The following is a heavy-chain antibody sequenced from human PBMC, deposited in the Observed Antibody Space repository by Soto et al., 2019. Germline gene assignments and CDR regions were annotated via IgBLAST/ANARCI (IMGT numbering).Heavy chain of an antibody. J-gene: IGHJ3*02. CDR1: GYTFTSYG. CDR2: ISAYNGNT. CDR3: ARVKAVAGYDAFDI. D-gene: IGHD6-19*01. V-gene: IGHV1-18*04. Sequence: ASVKVSCKASGYTFTSYGISWVRQAPGQGLEWMGWISAYNGNTNYAQKLQGRVTMTTDTSTSTAYMELRSLRSDDTAVYYCARVKAVAGYDAFDIWGQGTMVTVSS.